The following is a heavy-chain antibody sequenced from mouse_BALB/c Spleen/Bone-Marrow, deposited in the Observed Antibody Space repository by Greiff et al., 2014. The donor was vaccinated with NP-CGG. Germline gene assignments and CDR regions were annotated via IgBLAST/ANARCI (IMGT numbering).Heavy chain of an antibody. J-gene: IGHJ2*01. CDR3: TRGEDY. CDR1: GFNIKDTF. Sequence: VQLQQPGAELVKPGASVKLSCTGSGFNIKDTFMHWVKQRPEQGLEWIGRIEPANGNTKYDPKFQGKATITADTSSNTAYLHLTSLTSEDTAVYYCTRGEDYWGQGTTLAVSS. V-gene: IGHV14-3*02. CDR2: IEPANGNT.